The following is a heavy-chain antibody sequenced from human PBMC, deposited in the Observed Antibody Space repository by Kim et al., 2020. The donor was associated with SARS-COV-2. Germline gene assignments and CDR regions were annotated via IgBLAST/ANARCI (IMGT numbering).Heavy chain of an antibody. D-gene: IGHD6-6*01. CDR2: IRNKGNNYAT. Sequence: GGSLRLSCAASGFTFSGSAMHWVRQASGKGLEWVGRIRNKGNNYATEYAESVKGRFTISRDESKNTASLQMTSLKTEDTAVYYCTRQGPPGVYAYDYWG. CDR3: TRQGPPGVYAYDY. CDR1: GFTFSGSA. V-gene: IGHV3-73*01. J-gene: IGHJ4*01.